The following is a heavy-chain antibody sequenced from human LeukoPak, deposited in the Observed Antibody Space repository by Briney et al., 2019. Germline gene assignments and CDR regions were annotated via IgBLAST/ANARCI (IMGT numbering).Heavy chain of an antibody. D-gene: IGHD6-25*01. Sequence: PSETLSLTCTVSGGSIYMSSHYWVWIRQPPGKGLEWIGNIYYGGSTCYNPSLKSRVTISVDTSKKQFSLKLSSVTAADTAVYYCARRLGGSGWFDYWGQGALVTVSS. CDR2: IYYGGST. V-gene: IGHV4-39*01. CDR1: GGSIYMSSHY. CDR3: ARRLGGSGWFDY. J-gene: IGHJ4*02.